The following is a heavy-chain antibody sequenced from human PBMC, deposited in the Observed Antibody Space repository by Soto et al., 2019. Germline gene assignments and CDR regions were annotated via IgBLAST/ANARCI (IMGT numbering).Heavy chain of an antibody. Sequence: EVQLLESGGGLVQPGGSLRLACAASGFTFSSYAMSWVRQAPGKGLEWVSGISGSGGSRHYADSVKGRFTISRDNSRNTLYLQMNSLSAEDTAVYYCAMGPGGYSFYFDYWGQGTLVTVSS. CDR1: GFTFSSYA. J-gene: IGHJ4*02. CDR3: AMGPGGYSFYFDY. CDR2: ISGSGGSR. V-gene: IGHV3-23*01. D-gene: IGHD3-22*01.